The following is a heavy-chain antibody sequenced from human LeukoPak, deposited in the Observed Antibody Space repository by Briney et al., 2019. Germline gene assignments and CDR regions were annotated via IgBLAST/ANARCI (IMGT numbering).Heavy chain of an antibody. CDR1: GFPFSSYW. D-gene: IGHD6-19*01. CDR2: IKEDGSEK. Sequence: GGSLRLSCAASGFPFSSYWMSWVRQAPGKGLEWVANIKEDGSEKYYVDSVKGRFTISRDNSKNSVYLQMNSLRAEDTAVYYCSRDSRIAMAGQXSWGQGTLVTVS. J-gene: IGHJ5*02. CDR3: SRDSRIAMAGQXS. V-gene: IGHV3-7*01.